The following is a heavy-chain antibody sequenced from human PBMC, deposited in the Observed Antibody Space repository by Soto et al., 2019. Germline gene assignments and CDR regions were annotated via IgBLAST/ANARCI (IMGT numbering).Heavy chain of an antibody. Sequence: ASVKVSCKASGGTFSSYAISWVRQAPGQGLEWMGGIIPIFGTANYAQKFQGRVTITADESTSTAYMELSSLRSEDTAVYYCLRVRSVRAVAGYYYYGMDVRGQGTTVTVS. CDR3: LRVRSVRAVAGYYYYGMDV. D-gene: IGHD6-19*01. V-gene: IGHV1-69*13. CDR1: GGTFSSYA. J-gene: IGHJ6*02. CDR2: IIPIFGTA.